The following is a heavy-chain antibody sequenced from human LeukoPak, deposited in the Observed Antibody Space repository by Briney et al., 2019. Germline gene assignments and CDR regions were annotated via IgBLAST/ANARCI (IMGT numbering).Heavy chain of an antibody. D-gene: IGHD3-10*01. CDR2: ISVGSSYI. CDR3: ARESASGRTRGDGFFDY. Sequence: GGSLRLSCAASGFIFSSYNMNWVRQAPGKGLEWVSSISVGSSYIFYGDSVRGRFTISRDNAKNSLYLQMNSLRAEDTAVYYCARESASGRTRGDGFFDYWGQGTLVTVSS. CDR1: GFIFSSYN. V-gene: IGHV3-21*01. J-gene: IGHJ4*02.